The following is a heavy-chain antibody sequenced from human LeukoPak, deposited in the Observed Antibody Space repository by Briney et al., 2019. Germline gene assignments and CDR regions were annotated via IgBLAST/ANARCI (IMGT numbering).Heavy chain of an antibody. J-gene: IGHJ4*02. V-gene: IGHV4-38-2*02. D-gene: IGHD3-22*01. CDR2: IYHTGST. CDR1: SYSISSGYY. CDR3: ARERSSGYYDSSGVDY. Sequence: PSETLSLTCTVSSYSISSGYYWGWIRQPPGKGLEWIGSIYHTGSTYYNPSLKSRITISVDTSKNQFSLKLTSVTAADTAVYYCARERSSGYYDSSGVDYWGQGTLVTVSS.